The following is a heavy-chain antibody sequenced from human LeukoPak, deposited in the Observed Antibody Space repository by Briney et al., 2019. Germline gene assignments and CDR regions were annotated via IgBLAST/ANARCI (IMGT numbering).Heavy chain of an antibody. CDR3: ARYLRDSGTYVFDY. V-gene: IGHV4-59*01. Sequence: SSETLSLTCTVSGASISGYYWSWMRQSPGRGLEWLGYVHYSAGTNYDPSLSSRVTMSIDTSRSQFSLRLSSLTAVDTAVYYCARYLRDSGTYVFDYWGQGTLVTVSS. J-gene: IGHJ4*02. CDR1: GASISGYY. CDR2: VHYSAGT. D-gene: IGHD3-16*01.